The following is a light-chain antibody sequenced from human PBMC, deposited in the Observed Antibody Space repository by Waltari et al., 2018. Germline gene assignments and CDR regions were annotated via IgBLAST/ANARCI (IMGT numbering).Light chain of an antibody. V-gene: IGLV1-36*01. CDR2: YDD. Sequence: QSVLTQPPSVSEAPRQRGASSCSGSRSNIGNNAVNWYLQVPGKAPKLLIYYDDLSPSVVSDRFSGSSSGPSASLALSGLQSEDEGDYYCATWDNTLSGWVFGGGTRLTFL. CDR3: ATWDNTLSGWV. J-gene: IGLJ3*02. CDR1: RSNIGNNA.